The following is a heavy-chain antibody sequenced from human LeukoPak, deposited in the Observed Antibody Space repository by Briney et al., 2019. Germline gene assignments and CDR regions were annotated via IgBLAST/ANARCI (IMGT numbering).Heavy chain of an antibody. CDR1: GFTFSSRE. D-gene: IGHD2-15*01. Sequence: GRSLSLSCAPTGFTFSSREMNWVRHAPGEGLEWVSNIGDNGRTMVYADSVKGRFTISRDNAKNSLYLQMNNLRVEDTAVYYCATRVVRGQGTLVTVSS. J-gene: IGHJ4*01. V-gene: IGHV3-48*03. CDR2: IGDNGRTM. CDR3: ATRVV.